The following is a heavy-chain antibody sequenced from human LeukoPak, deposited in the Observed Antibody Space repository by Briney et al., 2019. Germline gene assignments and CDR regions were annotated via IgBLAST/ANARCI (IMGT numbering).Heavy chain of an antibody. Sequence: SETLSLTCAVYGGSFSGYYWSWIRQPPGKGLEWIGEINHSGSTNYNPSLKSRVTISVDTSKNQFSLKLSSVTAADTAAYYCAVGSPNFDYWGQGTLVTVSS. D-gene: IGHD3-10*01. CDR1: GGSFSGYY. V-gene: IGHV4-34*01. CDR3: AVGSPNFDY. J-gene: IGHJ4*02. CDR2: INHSGST.